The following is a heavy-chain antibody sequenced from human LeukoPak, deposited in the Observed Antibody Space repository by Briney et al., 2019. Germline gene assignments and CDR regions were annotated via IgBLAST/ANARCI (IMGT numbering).Heavy chain of an antibody. CDR1: ANSFSDYS. J-gene: IGHJ4*02. CDR2: ITSNSGDT. Sequence: ASVKVSCKTSANSFSDYSIHWVRQAPGQGLEWMGQITSNSGDTNYAQNFQGRVTMTRDTSISTAYMELSGLTSDDTAVYYCARGGSGSGYLYYFDYWGQGNMVSVSS. CDR3: ARGGSGSGYLYYFDY. V-gene: IGHV1-2*06. D-gene: IGHD3-10*01.